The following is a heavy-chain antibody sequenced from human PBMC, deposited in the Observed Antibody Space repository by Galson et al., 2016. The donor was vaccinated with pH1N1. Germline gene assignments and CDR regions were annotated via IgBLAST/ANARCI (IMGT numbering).Heavy chain of an antibody. J-gene: IGHJ3*01. V-gene: IGHV2-5*08. CDR2: IYWDDDK. CDR1: GFSINSSGMG. CDR3: AHREVTITNAFDV. D-gene: IGHD5-12*01. Sequence: PALVKPTQTLTLTCTFSGFSINSSGMGVGWIRQPPGQALEWLAVIYWDDDKRYSLSLKSRHTITKDTSKNQVFLKMTNMDPADTATYYCAHREVTITNAFDVWGPGTKVTVSS.